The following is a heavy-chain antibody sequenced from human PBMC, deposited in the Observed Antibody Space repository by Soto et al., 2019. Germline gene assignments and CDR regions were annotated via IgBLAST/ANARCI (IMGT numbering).Heavy chain of an antibody. CDR1: GFTFSDYW. D-gene: IGHD6-13*01. CDR3: GEDLHIAAAVP. J-gene: IGHJ5*02. V-gene: IGHV3-74*01. Sequence: EVHLAESGGGLVQPGGSLRLSCAASGFTFSDYWMHWVRQAPGKGLVWVSRIKGDGSVTNYADSVKGRFTVSRDNAKNTLYLQMDSLRVEDTALYYCGEDLHIAAAVPWGQGTLVTVSS. CDR2: IKGDGSVT.